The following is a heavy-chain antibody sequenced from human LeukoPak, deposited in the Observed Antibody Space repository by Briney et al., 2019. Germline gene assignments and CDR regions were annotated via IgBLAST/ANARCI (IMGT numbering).Heavy chain of an antibody. J-gene: IGHJ4*02. D-gene: IGHD2-15*01. V-gene: IGHV4-34*01. Sequence: SETLSLTSAVYGGSFSGYYWSWIRQPPGKGLEWIGEINHSGSTNYNPSLKSRVTISVDTSKNQFSLKLSSVTAADTAVYYCARRRGKRYCSGGSCYGYYFDYWGQGTLVTVSS. CDR2: INHSGST. CDR1: GGSFSGYY. CDR3: ARRRGKRYCSGGSCYGYYFDY.